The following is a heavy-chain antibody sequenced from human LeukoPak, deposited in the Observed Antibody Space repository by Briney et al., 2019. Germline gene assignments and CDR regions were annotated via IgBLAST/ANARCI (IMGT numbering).Heavy chain of an antibody. J-gene: IGHJ4*02. CDR3: ARSMGVGRREAGSILDY. V-gene: IGHV1-18*01. D-gene: IGHD3-3*01. Sequence: ASVKLSCKTSGYTFSIYGITWVRQGPGQGLEWMGWINANNGDTDYGRKFQGRVTMTTDRATSTAQMELRNLRSDDTAVYFCARSMGVGRREAGSILDYWGQGSLVTVSS. CDR2: INANNGDT. CDR1: GYTFSIYG.